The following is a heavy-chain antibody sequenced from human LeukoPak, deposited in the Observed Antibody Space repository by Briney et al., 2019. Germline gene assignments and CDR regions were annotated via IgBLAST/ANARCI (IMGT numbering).Heavy chain of an antibody. CDR1: GYTFTSYG. CDR3: ARNEGGQWLGYYYYYYMDV. V-gene: IGHV1-18*01. Sequence: ASVKVSCKASGYTFTSYGISWVRQAPGQGLEWMGWISAYNGNTNYAQKLQGRVTMTTDTSTSTAYMELRSLRSDDTAVYYCARNEGGQWLGYYYYYYMDVWGKGTTVTVSS. D-gene: IGHD6-19*01. J-gene: IGHJ6*03. CDR2: ISAYNGNT.